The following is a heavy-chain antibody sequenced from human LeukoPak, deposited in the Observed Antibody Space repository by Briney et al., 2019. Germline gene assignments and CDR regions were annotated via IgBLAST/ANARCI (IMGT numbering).Heavy chain of an antibody. CDR1: GSTFSSHT. V-gene: IGHV3-48*04. Sequence: PGGSLRLSCAASGSTFSSHTMNWARQAPGKGLEWISYISNTGSVIYYADSVEGRFTISRDNAKNSLYLQMNSLRAEDTAVYYCARNLPAADYWGQGTLVTVSS. CDR3: ARNLPAADY. J-gene: IGHJ4*02. D-gene: IGHD2-2*01. CDR2: ISNTGSVI.